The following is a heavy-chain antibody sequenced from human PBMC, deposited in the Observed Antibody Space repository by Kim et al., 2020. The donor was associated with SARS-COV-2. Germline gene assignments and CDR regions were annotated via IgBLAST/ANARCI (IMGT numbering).Heavy chain of an antibody. CDR3: ASILYSSGWSFDY. V-gene: IGHV1-3*01. Sequence: SQKFQGRVTLTRDTSASTAFMELGSLRSEDTAVYYCASILYSSGWSFDYWGQGTLVTVSS. J-gene: IGHJ4*02. D-gene: IGHD6-19*01.